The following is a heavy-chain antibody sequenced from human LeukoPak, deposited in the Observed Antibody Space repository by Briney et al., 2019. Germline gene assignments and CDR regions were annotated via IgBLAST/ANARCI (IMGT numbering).Heavy chain of an antibody. V-gene: IGHV3-30*03. CDR3: AGRRITIFGEVIRSRRHYFDP. CDR2: ISYDGSNK. Sequence: PGGSLRLSCAASGFTFSSYGMHWVRQAPGKGLEWVAVISYDGSNKYYADSVKGRFTISRDNSKNTLYLLMNSLRAEDTAVYYCAGRRITIFGEVIRSRRHYFDPWGQGSLVTVSS. J-gene: IGHJ5*02. CDR1: GFTFSSYG. D-gene: IGHD3-3*01.